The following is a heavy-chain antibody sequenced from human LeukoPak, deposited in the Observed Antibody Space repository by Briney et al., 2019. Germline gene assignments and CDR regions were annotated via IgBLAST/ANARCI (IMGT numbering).Heavy chain of an antibody. Sequence: GSLXLSCAASGFPFSSYAMSWVRQAPGKGLEGVSAISGSGGSTYYADSVKGGFTISRDNSKNTLYLQMNSLRAEDTAVYYCAKDLDFLTATFDYWGQGTLVTVSS. D-gene: IGHD3-9*01. CDR2: ISGSGGST. J-gene: IGHJ4*02. V-gene: IGHV3-23*01. CDR1: GFPFSSYA. CDR3: AKDLDFLTATFDY.